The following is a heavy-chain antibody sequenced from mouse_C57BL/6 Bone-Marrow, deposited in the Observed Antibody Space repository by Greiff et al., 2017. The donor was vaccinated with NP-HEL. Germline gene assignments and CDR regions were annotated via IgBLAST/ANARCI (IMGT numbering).Heavy chain of an antibody. CDR3: AKWDYYGSRRVDCAMDD. CDR1: GYAFSSSW. Sequence: QVQLKESGPELVKPGASVKISCKASGYAFSSSWMTWVKQRPGQGLEWIGRIYPGDGDTNYNGKFKGKATLTADKSSSTAYMQLSSLTSEDSAVYVGAKWDYYGSRRVDCAMDDWGQGTTVTVSS. V-gene: IGHV1-82*01. J-gene: IGHJ4*01. CDR2: IYPGDGDT. D-gene: IGHD1-1*01.